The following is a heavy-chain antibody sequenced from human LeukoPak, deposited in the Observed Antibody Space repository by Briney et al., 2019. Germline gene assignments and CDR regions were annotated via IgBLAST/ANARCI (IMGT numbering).Heavy chain of an antibody. CDR2: ISAYNGNT. J-gene: IGHJ1*01. D-gene: IGHD5-18*01. CDR3: ARDDRSVDTAMSFQS. V-gene: IGHV1-18*01. Sequence: ASVKVSCKASGYTFTTYGFNWVRQAPGQGLEWMGWISAYNGNTHYAQNLQGRVTMTTDTSTSTAYMELRSLGSDDTAVYYCARDDRSVDTAMSFQSWGQGTLVTVSS. CDR1: GYTFTTYG.